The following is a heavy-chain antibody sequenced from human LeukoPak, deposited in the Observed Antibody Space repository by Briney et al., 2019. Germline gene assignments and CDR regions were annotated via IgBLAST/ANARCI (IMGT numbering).Heavy chain of an antibody. CDR1: GYTFTGYY. Sequence: GASVKVSCKASGYTFTGYYMHWVRQAPGQGLEWMGWINPNSGGTNYAQKFQGRVTMTRDTSISTAYMELSRLRSDDTAVYYCARDYGDYESGFDPWGQGTLVTVSS. CDR2: INPNSGGT. V-gene: IGHV1-2*02. J-gene: IGHJ5*02. D-gene: IGHD4-17*01. CDR3: ARDYGDYESGFDP.